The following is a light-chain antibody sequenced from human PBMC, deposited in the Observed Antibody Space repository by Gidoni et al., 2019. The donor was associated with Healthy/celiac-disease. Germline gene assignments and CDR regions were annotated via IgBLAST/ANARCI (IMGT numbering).Light chain of an antibody. CDR1: KSVRSSY. J-gene: IGKJ4*01. CDR3: QQYGSSLLT. CDR2: GAS. V-gene: IGKV3-20*01. Sequence: EIVLTHSPGTLSLSPGARANLSCRASKSVRSSYLDWYQPNTGQDSRLLIYGASCRATGIPDRFSGSGSGTDFLLTISRLEPEDFAVYYCQQYGSSLLTFGGGTKVEIK.